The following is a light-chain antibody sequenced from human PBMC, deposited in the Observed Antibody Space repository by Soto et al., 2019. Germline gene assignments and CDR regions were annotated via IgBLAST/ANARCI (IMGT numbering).Light chain of an antibody. CDR2: GAS. V-gene: IGKV3-15*01. Sequence: DTVMTQSPATLSVSPGARAAVSCRASQSLSSNLAWYQQKPGQAPRLLLYGASTRATGIPARFSGSGSGTEFTLTISSLQSEDFAVYYCQQYNNWPPITFGQGTRLEIK. CDR3: QQYNNWPPIT. J-gene: IGKJ5*01. CDR1: QSLSSN.